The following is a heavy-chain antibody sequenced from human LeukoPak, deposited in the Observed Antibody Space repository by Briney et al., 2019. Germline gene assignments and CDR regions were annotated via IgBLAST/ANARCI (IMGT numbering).Heavy chain of an antibody. CDR2: IIPILGIA. CDR1: GGTFSSYA. CDR3: ARDACGGDCYSDYYYGMDV. J-gene: IGHJ6*02. D-gene: IGHD2-21*02. Sequence: ASVKVSCKASGGTFSSYAISWVRQAPGQGLEWMGRIIPILGIANYAQKFQGRVTITADKSTSTAYMELSSLRSEDTAVYYCARDACGGDCYSDYYYGMDVWGQGTTVTVSS. V-gene: IGHV1-69*04.